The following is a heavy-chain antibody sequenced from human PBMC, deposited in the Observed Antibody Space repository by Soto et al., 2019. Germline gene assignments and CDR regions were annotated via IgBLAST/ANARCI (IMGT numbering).Heavy chain of an antibody. CDR2: INPSGGST. CDR3: AIFLRDCSGGSCYLGLYY. CDR1: GYTFTSYY. D-gene: IGHD2-15*01. J-gene: IGHJ4*02. Sequence: GASVKVSCKASGYTFTSYYMHWVRQAPGQGLEWMGIINPSGGSTSYAQKFQGRVTMTRDTSTSTVYMELSSLRSEDTAVYYCAIFLRDCSGGSCYLGLYYWGQGTLVTVSS. V-gene: IGHV1-46*03.